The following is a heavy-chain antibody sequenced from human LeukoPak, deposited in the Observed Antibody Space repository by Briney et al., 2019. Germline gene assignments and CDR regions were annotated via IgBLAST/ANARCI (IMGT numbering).Heavy chain of an antibody. D-gene: IGHD3-10*01. CDR3: ARGTDGSGSYYNIIWFDP. J-gene: IGHJ5*02. CDR1: GYTFRQYS. CDR2: VSPSHTTR. Sequence: ASVKVSCKASGYTFRQYSISWVRQAPGKGFEWMGWVSPSHTTRVYAQEFQGRVTMTRDTSISTAYMELSRLRSDDTAVYYCARGTDGSGSYYNIIWFDPWGQGTLVTVSS. V-gene: IGHV1-18*01.